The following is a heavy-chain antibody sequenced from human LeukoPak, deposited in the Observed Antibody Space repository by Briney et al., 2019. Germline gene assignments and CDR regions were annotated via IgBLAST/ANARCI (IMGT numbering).Heavy chain of an antibody. CDR1: GFTFSSYA. J-gene: IGHJ5*02. CDR3: ASYGDTIRVVPAAMGGWFDP. D-gene: IGHD2-2*01. V-gene: IGHV4-34*01. CDR2: INHSGST. Sequence: GSLRLSCAASGFTFSSYAMSWVRQAPGKGLEWIGEINHSGSTNYNPSLKSRVTISVDTSKNQFSLKLSSVTAADTAAYYCASYGDTIRVVPAAMGGWFDPWGQGTLVTVSS.